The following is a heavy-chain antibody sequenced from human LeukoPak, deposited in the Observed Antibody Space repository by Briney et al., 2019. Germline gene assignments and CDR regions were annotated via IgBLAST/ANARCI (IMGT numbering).Heavy chain of an antibody. D-gene: IGHD2-2*01. CDR2: IYHSGST. CDR1: GGSISSGGYY. CDR3: ARNSPAQYAFDI. J-gene: IGHJ3*02. Sequence: SETLSLTCTVSGGSISSGGYYWSWIRQPPGKGLEWIGYIYHSGSTYYNPSLKSRVTISVDRSKNQFSLKLSSVTAADTAVYYCARNSPAQYAFDIWGQGTMVTVSS. V-gene: IGHV4-30-2*01.